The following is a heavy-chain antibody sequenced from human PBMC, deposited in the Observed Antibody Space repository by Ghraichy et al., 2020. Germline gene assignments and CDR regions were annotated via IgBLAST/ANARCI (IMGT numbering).Heavy chain of an antibody. CDR1: GYTFTDYF. D-gene: IGHD6-25*01. CDR3: AREKPGGHNFDY. J-gene: IGHJ4*02. CDR2: INPTADAT. Sequence: ASVKISCKASGYTFTDYFIHWVRQAPGQGLKWLGMINPTADATNYAREFRGRVTMARDTSTTTVYMELSGLRSEDTAVYFCAREKPGGHNFDYWGQGTLVTVSS. V-gene: IGHV1-46*01.